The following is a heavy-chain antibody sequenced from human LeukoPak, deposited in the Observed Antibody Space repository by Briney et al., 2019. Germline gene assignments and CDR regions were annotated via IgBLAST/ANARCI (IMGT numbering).Heavy chain of an antibody. D-gene: IGHD6-13*01. Sequence: GGSLRLSCAASGFTFSSYAMSWVRQAPGKGLEWVSGISGSGDSTYYPDSVKGRFTISRDNSKNTLYLQMNSLRAEDTAVYYCAKTPGSSWYNYYWGQGTLVTVSS. CDR2: ISGSGDST. CDR3: AKTPGSSWYNYY. J-gene: IGHJ4*02. CDR1: GFTFSSYA. V-gene: IGHV3-23*01.